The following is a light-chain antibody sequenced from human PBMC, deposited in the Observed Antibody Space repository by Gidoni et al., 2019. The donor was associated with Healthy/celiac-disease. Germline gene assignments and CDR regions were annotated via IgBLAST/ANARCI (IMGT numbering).Light chain of an antibody. CDR2: GKN. J-gene: IGLJ2*01. CDR1: SLRSYY. Sequence: SSELTQDPAVSVALGQTVRITCQGDSLRSYYASWYQQKPGQAPVLVIYGKNNRPSGIPDRFSGSSSGNTAALTIPGAQAEDEADYYCNSRDSSGNHVGFGGGTTLTVL. CDR3: NSRDSSGNHVG. V-gene: IGLV3-19*01.